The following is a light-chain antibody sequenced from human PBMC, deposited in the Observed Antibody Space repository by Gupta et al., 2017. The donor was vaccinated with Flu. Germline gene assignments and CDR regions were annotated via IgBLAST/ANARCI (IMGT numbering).Light chain of an antibody. CDR2: LGS. J-gene: IGKJ2*01. Sequence: VTPGEPASISCRSSQSLLYSNGYKYLDWYLQKPGQSPQLLIYLGSNRASGVPDMFGGSDSGTDFTLKISIVDAEDVGVYFCRQSLQTPFTFGQGTKMEI. CDR3: RQSLQTPFT. V-gene: IGKV2-28*01. CDR1: QSLLYSNGYKY.